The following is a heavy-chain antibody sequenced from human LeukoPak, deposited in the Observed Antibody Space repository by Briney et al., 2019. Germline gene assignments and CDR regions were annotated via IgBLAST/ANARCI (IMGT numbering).Heavy chain of an antibody. CDR1: GGSISSYY. V-gene: IGHV4-59*01. D-gene: IGHD3-22*01. J-gene: IGHJ4*02. Sequence: SETLSLTCTVSGGSISSYYWSWIRQPPGKGLEWIGYTYYSGSTNSNPSLKSRVTVSVDTSKNQFSLKLSSVTAADTAVYYCARGYYYDSSGPEFDYWGQGTLVTVSS. CDR3: ARGYYYDSSGPEFDY. CDR2: TYYSGST.